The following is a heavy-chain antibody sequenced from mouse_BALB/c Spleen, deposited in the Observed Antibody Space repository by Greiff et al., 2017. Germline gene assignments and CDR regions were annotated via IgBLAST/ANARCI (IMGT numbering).Heavy chain of an antibody. D-gene: IGHD1-2*01. CDR1: GFTFSSYG. V-gene: IGHV5-6*01. CDR3: ARLFITTAKGHYYAMDY. Sequence: EVKLMESGGDLVKPGGSLKLSCAASGFTFSSYGMSWVRQTPDKRLEWVATISSGGSYTYYPDSVKGRFTISRDNAKNTLYLQMSSLKSEDTAMYYCARLFITTAKGHYYAMDYWGQGTSVTVSS. J-gene: IGHJ4*01. CDR2: ISSGGSYT.